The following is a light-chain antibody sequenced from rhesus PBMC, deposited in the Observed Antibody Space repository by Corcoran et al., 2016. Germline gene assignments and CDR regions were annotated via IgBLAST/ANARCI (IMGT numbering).Light chain of an antibody. J-gene: IGKJ3*01. CDR3: LQYSRSPFT. Sequence: DIQMTQSPSSLSASVGDTVTITCRASQSISSWLDWYQQKPGKAPKPRIYKASSLQSGGSSRFSGSGSGTDFPLTISSLQPEDFATYYCLQYSRSPFTFGPGTKLDIK. CDR1: QSISSW. V-gene: IGKV1-22*01. CDR2: KAS.